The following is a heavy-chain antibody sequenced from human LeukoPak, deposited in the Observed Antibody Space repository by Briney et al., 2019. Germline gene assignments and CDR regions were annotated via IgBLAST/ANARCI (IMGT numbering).Heavy chain of an antibody. CDR2: ISDDGGST. CDR3: AKGEVGRYFDLLDY. D-gene: IGHD3-9*01. CDR1: GFTFSRYA. Sequence: PGGSLRLSCAASGFTFSRYAMSWVRQAPGKGLEWVSAISDDGGSTYHAESVKGRFAISRDNFENTLNLQMNSLRAEDTAVYYCAKGEVGRYFDLLDYWGQGTLVTVSS. V-gene: IGHV3-23*01. J-gene: IGHJ4*02.